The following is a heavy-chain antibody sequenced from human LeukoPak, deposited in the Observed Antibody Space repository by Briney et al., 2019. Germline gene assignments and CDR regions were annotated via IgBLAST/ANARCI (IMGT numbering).Heavy chain of an antibody. CDR2: FSDSGNT. J-gene: IGHJ4*02. Sequence: SETLSLTCTVSGGAISSSSYYWGWIRQPPGKGLEWIGSFSDSGNTYYNPSLKSRVTISVATSKNQFSLNLSSVTAADTSVYYCAGRNTAHEFDYRGQGTLVTVSP. D-gene: IGHD5-18*01. CDR3: AGRNTAHEFDY. CDR1: GGAISSSSYY. V-gene: IGHV4-39*01.